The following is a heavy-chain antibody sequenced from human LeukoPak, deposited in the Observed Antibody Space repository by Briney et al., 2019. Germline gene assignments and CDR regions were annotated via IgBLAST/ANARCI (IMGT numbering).Heavy chain of an antibody. V-gene: IGHV1-2*02. J-gene: IGHJ4*02. CDR1: GYTFTGYY. D-gene: IGHD5-18*01. Sequence: ASVKVSCKTSGYTFTGYYMHWVRQAPGQGLEWMGWINPNTGGTNYAQRFQGRVSMTRDTSISTAYMELSRLRSEDTAVYYCARVGGYSYGQIFDYWGQGTLVTVSS. CDR2: INPNTGGT. CDR3: ARVGGYSYGQIFDY.